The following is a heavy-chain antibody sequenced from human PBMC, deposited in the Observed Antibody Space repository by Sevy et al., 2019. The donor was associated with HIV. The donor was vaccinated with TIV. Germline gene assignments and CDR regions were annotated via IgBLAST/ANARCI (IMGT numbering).Heavy chain of an antibody. CDR1: GFSFDAYV. D-gene: IGHD3-9*01. Sequence: GGSLRLSCVASGFSFDAYVMHWVRQPPGKGLEWISSISWTSRTIGYADSVRGRFSISRDNADNSLYLQMNGLRTEDTAFYYCVKGRTGIVTGRGGMDSWGQGTLVTVSS. CDR3: VKGRTGIVTGRGGMDS. CDR2: ISWTSRTI. V-gene: IGHV3-9*01. J-gene: IGHJ4*02.